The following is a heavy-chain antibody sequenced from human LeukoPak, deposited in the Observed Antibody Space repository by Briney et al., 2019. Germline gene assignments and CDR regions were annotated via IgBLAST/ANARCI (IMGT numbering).Heavy chain of an antibody. CDR3: ARDEVDGYDY. J-gene: IGHJ4*02. Sequence: ASVKVSCKASGYTFTKCDINWVRQAPGQGLEWMGWINPNSGGTNYAQKFQGRVTMTRDTSISTAYMELSRLRSDDTAVYYCARDEVDGYDYWGQGTLVTVSS. CDR2: INPNSGGT. D-gene: IGHD5-12*01. V-gene: IGHV1-2*02. CDR1: GYTFTKCD.